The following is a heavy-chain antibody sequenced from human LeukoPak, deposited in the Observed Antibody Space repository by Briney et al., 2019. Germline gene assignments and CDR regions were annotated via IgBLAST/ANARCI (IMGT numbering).Heavy chain of an antibody. Sequence: PGGSLRLSCAASGFTFSDYYMNWIRQAPGKGLEWLSSITTSGRIIYYADSVKGRFTISRDNAKNSLYLQMNSLRAEDTAVYYCARDRYGSGSYYNYWGQGTLVTVSS. CDR3: ARDRYGSGSYYNY. CDR2: ITTSGRII. D-gene: IGHD3-10*01. CDR1: GFTFSDYY. V-gene: IGHV3-11*01. J-gene: IGHJ4*02.